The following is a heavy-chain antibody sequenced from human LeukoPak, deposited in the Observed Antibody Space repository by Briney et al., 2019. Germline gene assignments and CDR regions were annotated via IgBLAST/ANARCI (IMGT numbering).Heavy chain of an antibody. J-gene: IGHJ4*02. CDR1: GFSFDDYA. CDR3: AKALLTYSSSSDY. V-gene: IGHV3-9*01. D-gene: IGHD6-6*01. CDR2: ISWNSGSI. Sequence: PGGSLRLSCAASGFSFDDYAMHWVRQAPGKGLEWVSGISWNSGSIGYADSVKGRFTISRDNAKNSLYLQMNSLRAEDTALYYCAKALLTYSSSSDYWGQGTLVTVSS.